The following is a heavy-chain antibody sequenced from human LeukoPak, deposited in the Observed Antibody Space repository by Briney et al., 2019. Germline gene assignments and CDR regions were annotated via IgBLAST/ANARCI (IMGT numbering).Heavy chain of an antibody. J-gene: IGHJ3*02. V-gene: IGHV3-23*01. CDR1: GFTFSSYA. D-gene: IGHD6-6*01. CDR2: ISDSGTNT. Sequence: QPGGSRRLSCAASGFTFSSYAMSWVRQAPGKGLEWVSSISDSGTNTYYADSVKGRFTISRDNSKNTQYLQMNRLRAEDTALYYCAKGFFVRGAIFDIWGQGTMVTVSS. CDR3: AKGFFVRGAIFDI.